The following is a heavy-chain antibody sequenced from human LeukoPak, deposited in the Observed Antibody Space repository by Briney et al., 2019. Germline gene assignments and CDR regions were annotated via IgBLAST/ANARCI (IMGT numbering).Heavy chain of an antibody. CDR3: ARGRERGTTYDY. Sequence: ASVKVSCKASGYTFTSYDINWVRQATGQGLEWMGWMNPSSGNTGYAQKFQGRVTMTRNTSISTAYMELSSLRSEDTAVYYCARGRERGTTYDYWGQGTQVTVSS. CDR1: GYTFTSYD. CDR2: MNPSSGNT. V-gene: IGHV1-8*01. J-gene: IGHJ4*02. D-gene: IGHD2/OR15-2a*01.